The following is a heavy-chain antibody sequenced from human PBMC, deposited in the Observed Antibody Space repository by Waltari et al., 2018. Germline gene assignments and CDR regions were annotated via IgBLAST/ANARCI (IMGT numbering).Heavy chain of an antibody. V-gene: IGHV3-9*01. CDR3: VRDAFGNTIGGVFDY. J-gene: IGHJ4*02. CDR2: MSLNSNNI. Sequence: EVQLVESGGGLVQPGKSLRLSCVASGFMFEDSAMHWVRQVPGKVLAWLSGMSLNSNNIVYADYVKGRFTISRDNAENSLYLLMNNLRAEDTALYYCVRDAFGNTIGGVFDYWGQGTLLTVSS. CDR1: GFMFEDSA. D-gene: IGHD3-3*01.